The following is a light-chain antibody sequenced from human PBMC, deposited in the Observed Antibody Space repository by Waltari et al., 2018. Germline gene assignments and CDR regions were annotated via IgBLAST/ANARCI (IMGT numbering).Light chain of an antibody. CDR2: EAS. CDR1: QSLSYY. CDR3: QQRTNWPLT. V-gene: IGKV3-11*01. Sequence: EVVLTQSPAPLSFSPGERATISCRASQSLSYYLAWYQQKPGQAPRLLIYEASNRATGIPARFSGSGSGTDFTLTISSLEPEDFAVYYCQQRTNWPLTFGGGTKVEI. J-gene: IGKJ4*01.